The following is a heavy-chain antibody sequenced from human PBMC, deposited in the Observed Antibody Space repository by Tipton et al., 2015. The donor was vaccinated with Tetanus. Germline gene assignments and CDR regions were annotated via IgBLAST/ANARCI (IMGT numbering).Heavy chain of an antibody. J-gene: IGHJ4*02. CDR1: GYTFTSYY. CDR2: INPSGGSA. CDR3: ARRRDSSVYYFDY. D-gene: IGHD3-22*01. Sequence: QSGAEVKKPGASVKVSCKASGYTFTSYYMRWVRQAPGQGLEWMGIINPSGGSASYAQKFQGRVTMTRDTSTSTVYMELSSLRSEVAAVYYFARRRDSSVYYFDYWGPGTLVTLSS. V-gene: IGHV1-46*01.